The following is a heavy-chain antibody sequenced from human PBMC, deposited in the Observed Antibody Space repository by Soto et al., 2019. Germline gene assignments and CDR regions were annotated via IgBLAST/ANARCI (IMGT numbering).Heavy chain of an antibody. D-gene: IGHD1-26*01. Sequence: EVQLVESGGGLVQPGGSLRLSCAAFGFTFTDYWMSWVRQAPGKGLEWVANLNQDGSEKNCVDSVKGRFTISRDNAKNSVYLQLNSLRDEDTAVYYCARDKFTGTYYVKGVTSLFDYWGQGALVTVSS. V-gene: IGHV3-7*03. CDR2: LNQDGSEK. J-gene: IGHJ4*02. CDR3: ARDKFTGTYYVKGVTSLFDY. CDR1: GFTFTDYW.